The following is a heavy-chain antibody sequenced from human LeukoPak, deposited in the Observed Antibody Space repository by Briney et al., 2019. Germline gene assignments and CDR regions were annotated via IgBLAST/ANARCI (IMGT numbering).Heavy chain of an antibody. Sequence: ASVKVPCKASGGTFSSYAISWVRQATGQGLEWMGWMNPNSGNTGYAQKFQGRVAITRNTSISTAYMELSSLRSEDTAVYYCARGLAVVVPAAIHWFDPWGQGTLVTVSS. J-gene: IGHJ5*02. V-gene: IGHV1-8*03. D-gene: IGHD2-2*01. CDR1: GGTFSSYA. CDR3: ARGLAVVVPAAIHWFDP. CDR2: MNPNSGNT.